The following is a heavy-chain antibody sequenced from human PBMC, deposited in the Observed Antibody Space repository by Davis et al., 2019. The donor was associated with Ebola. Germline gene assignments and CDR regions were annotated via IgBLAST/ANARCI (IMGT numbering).Heavy chain of an antibody. V-gene: IGHV1-2*06. D-gene: IGHD3-9*01. J-gene: IGHJ4*02. Sequence: ASVKVSCKASGYTFTGYYIHWVRQAPGQGLEWMGRINPNGATNYAQKFQGRVTMTMDASISTAYMELTRLRSDDTAVYYCARDPLRYFDWLPDYWGQGTLVTVSS. CDR2: INPNGAT. CDR3: ARDPLRYFDWLPDY. CDR1: GYTFTGYY.